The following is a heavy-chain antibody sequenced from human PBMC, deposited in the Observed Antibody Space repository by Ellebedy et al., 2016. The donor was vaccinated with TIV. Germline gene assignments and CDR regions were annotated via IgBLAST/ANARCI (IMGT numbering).Heavy chain of an antibody. CDR2: IIPMFDIR. CDR1: GGPFSNSG. Sequence: ASVKVSCKASGGPFSNSGISWVRQAPGQGLEWLGGIIPMFDIRDYAQELQGRVTITADKSTSTAYMELSSLRSEDTAVYFCARDLSFDYWGQGTLVTVSS. V-gene: IGHV1-69*10. D-gene: IGHD2/OR15-2a*01. CDR3: ARDLSFDY. J-gene: IGHJ4*02.